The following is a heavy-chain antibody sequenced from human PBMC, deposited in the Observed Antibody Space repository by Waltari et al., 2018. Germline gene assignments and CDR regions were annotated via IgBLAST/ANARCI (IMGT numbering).Heavy chain of an antibody. V-gene: IGHV4-39*07. CDR3: ARYYGNGEGWLDP. J-gene: IGHJ5*02. Sequence: QLQLHESGPGLVKPSETLSLTCTVSGGSISSGSYYWGWIRQPPGKGLESIGYISYSGTTYYNLSLKSRVTMSVDTSRDQYSLSLRSVAAADTAVYYCARYYGNGEGWLDPWGQGTLVTVSS. CDR2: ISYSGTT. D-gene: IGHD3-3*01. CDR1: GGSISSGSYY.